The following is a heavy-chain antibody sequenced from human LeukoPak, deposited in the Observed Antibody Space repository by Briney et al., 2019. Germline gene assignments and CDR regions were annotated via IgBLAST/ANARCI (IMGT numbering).Heavy chain of an antibody. V-gene: IGHV4-31*03. CDR2: IHPSGTL. CDR1: GASFSSGDQY. J-gene: IGHJ4*02. CDR3: SRGLDSRKLGY. Sequence: SQTLSPTCTVSGASFSSGDQYWNWIRQRPGEGLEWIGSIHPSGTLYNNPSLESRVTISIDTSKNQFSLNLNSVTAADTAVYFCSRGLDSRKLGYWGQGTLVTVSS. D-gene: IGHD3-22*01.